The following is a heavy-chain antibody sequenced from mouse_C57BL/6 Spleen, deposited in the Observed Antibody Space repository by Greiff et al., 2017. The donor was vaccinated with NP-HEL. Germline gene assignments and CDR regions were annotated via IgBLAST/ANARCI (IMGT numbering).Heavy chain of an antibody. Sequence: QVQLQQPGAELVMPGASVKLSCKASGYTFTSYWMHWVKQRPGQGLEWIGEIDPSDSYTNYNQKFKGKSTLTVDKSSSTAYMQLSSLTSEDSAVYYCARGDYYDYDREYFDYWGQGTTLTVSS. V-gene: IGHV1-69*01. CDR3: ARGDYYDYDREYFDY. D-gene: IGHD2-4*01. CDR2: IDPSDSYT. CDR1: GYTFTSYW. J-gene: IGHJ2*01.